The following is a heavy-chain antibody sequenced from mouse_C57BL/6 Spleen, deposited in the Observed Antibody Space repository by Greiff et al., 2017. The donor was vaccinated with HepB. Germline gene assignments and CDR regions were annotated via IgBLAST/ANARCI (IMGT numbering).Heavy chain of an antibody. D-gene: IGHD1-1*01. J-gene: IGHJ1*03. V-gene: IGHV5-12*01. Sequence: EVKLVESGGGLVQPGGSLKLSCAASGFTFSDYYMYWVRQTPEKRLEWVAYISNGGGSTYYPDTVKGRFTISRDNAKNPLYLQMSRLKSEDTAMYYCARHSYGSSYWYFDVWGTGTTVTVSS. CDR3: ARHSYGSSYWYFDV. CDR1: GFTFSDYY. CDR2: ISNGGGST.